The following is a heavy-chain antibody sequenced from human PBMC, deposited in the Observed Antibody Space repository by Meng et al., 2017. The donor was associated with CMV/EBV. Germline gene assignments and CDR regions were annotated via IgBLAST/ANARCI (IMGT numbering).Heavy chain of an antibody. CDR1: GYTFTSYC. V-gene: IGHV1-18*01. Sequence: ASVQVSCKASGYTFTSYCISWVRQAPGQGLEWMGWNSAYNGNTNYAQKLQGRVTMTTDTSTSTAYMELRSLRSDDTAVYYCARMRPLAVGWTRFDPWGQGTLVTVSS. J-gene: IGHJ5*02. CDR2: NSAYNGNT. D-gene: IGHD3/OR15-3a*01. CDR3: ARMRPLAVGWTRFDP.